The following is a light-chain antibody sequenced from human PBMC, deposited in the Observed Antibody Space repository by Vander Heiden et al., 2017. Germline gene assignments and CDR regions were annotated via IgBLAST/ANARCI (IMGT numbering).Light chain of an antibody. Sequence: IVLTQSPGTLSLSPGERATLSCRASQSVSSNYLAWYQQKPGQAPRLLIYGASSRATGIPDRFSGSGSGTDFTLTISRLEPEDSAVYYCQHYGSSPLFTFGHGTKVDIK. V-gene: IGKV3-20*01. J-gene: IGKJ3*01. CDR3: QHYGSSPLFT. CDR2: GAS. CDR1: QSVSSNY.